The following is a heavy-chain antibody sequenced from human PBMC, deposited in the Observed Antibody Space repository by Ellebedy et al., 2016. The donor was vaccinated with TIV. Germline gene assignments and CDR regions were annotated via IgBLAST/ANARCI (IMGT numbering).Heavy chain of an antibody. J-gene: IGHJ4*02. V-gene: IGHV5-51*01. CDR2: FYPGDSDT. CDR3: ARGASGYPSPLDS. D-gene: IGHD5-12*01. CDR1: GYRFSNYW. Sequence: PGGSLRLSCKGSGYRFSNYWIGWVRQMPGKGLEWMGSFYPGDSDTRYSPSFQGQVTISVDKSITTAYLQWSSLKASDTAIYFCARGASGYPSPLDSWGQGTLVIVSS.